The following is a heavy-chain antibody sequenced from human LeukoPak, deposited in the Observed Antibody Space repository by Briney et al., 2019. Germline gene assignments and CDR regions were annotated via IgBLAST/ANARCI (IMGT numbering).Heavy chain of an antibody. D-gene: IGHD2-15*01. CDR2: VSGSGVST. Sequence: GGSLRLSCAASGFTFSSYAMSWVRQAPGKGLEWASAVSGSGVSTYYADSVKGRFTISRDNSKNTLYLQMNGLRAEDTAVYYCAKGVEDSGIYYYYYMDVWGKGTTVTVSS. J-gene: IGHJ6*03. CDR1: GFTFSSYA. V-gene: IGHV3-23*01. CDR3: AKGVEDSGIYYYYYMDV.